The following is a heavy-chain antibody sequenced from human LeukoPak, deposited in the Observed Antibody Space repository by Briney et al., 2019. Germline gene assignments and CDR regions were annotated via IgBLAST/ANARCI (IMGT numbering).Heavy chain of an antibody. J-gene: IGHJ1*01. D-gene: IGHD3-22*01. CDR2: IKSDGRT. CDR3: ARAPSEIGGYYPEYFRH. CDR1: GFTFSNYW. Sequence: GGSLRLSCAAAGFTFSNYWMHGVRQAPGKGLVWVSRIKSDGRTNYADSVKGRFTISRDNAKNTVSLQMNSLRAEDTGVYYCARAPSEIGGYYPEYFRHWGQGTLVTVSS. V-gene: IGHV3-74*01.